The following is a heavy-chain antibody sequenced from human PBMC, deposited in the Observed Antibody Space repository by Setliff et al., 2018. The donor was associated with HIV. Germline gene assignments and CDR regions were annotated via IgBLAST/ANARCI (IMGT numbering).Heavy chain of an antibody. Sequence: PSETLSLTCTVSGGSISSYYWSWIRQPPGKGLEWIGYINTSGTTNYNPSLKSRVTISVDTSKNQFSLKLSSVTAADTAVYFCARQTYYYDNSGHNWFDPWGREPWSPSPQ. V-gene: IGHV4-4*09. J-gene: IGHJ5*02. CDR1: GGSISSYY. D-gene: IGHD3-22*01. CDR3: ARQTYYYDNSGHNWFDP. CDR2: INTSGTT.